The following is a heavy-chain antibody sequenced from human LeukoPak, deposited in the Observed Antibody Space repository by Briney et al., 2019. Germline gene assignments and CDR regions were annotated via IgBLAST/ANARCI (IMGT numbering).Heavy chain of an antibody. V-gene: IGHV1-46*01. J-gene: IGHJ4*02. CDR3: ARSMKSIAARPGFDY. Sequence: ASVKVSCKTSGYTFTSYYMHWVRQAPGQGLEWMGIINPSGGSTSYAQKFQGRVSMTRDTSTSTIYMELRSLRSEDTAVYYCARSMKSIAARPGFDYWGQGTLVTVSS. D-gene: IGHD6-6*01. CDR2: INPSGGST. CDR1: GYTFTSYY.